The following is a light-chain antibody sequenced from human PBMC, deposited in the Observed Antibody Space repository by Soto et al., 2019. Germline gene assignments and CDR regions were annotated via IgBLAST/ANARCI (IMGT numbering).Light chain of an antibody. V-gene: IGLV2-14*01. Sequence: QSVLTQPASVSGSPGQSITISCTGTSSDVGGYNYVSWYQQQPGKAPKLMIYEVSNRPSGVSNRFSGSKSGNTASLTISGLQAEYEADYYCSSYPSSSTRVFGGWTKLTVL. J-gene: IGLJ3*02. CDR1: SSDVGGYNY. CDR3: SSYPSSSTRV. CDR2: EVS.